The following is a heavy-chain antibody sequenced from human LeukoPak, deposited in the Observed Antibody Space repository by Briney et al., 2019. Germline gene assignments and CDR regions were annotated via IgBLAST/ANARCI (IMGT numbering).Heavy chain of an antibody. CDR1: GGSFTGYY. CDR2: INHSGST. CDR3: ARGTHGYSSGWFDY. V-gene: IGHV4-34*01. D-gene: IGHD6-19*01. Sequence: SETLSLTCAVYGGSFTGYYWSWIRQPPGKGLEWIGEINHSGSTNYNPSLKSRVTISVDTSKNQFPLKLSSVTAADTDVYYCARGTHGYSSGWFDYWGQGTLVTVS. J-gene: IGHJ4*02.